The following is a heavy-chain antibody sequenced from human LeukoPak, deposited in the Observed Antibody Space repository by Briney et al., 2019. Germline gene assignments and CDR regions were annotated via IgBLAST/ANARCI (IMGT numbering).Heavy chain of an antibody. CDR3: ARAETQIHAFDI. D-gene: IGHD5-24*01. Sequence: GRSLRLSCAASGFNFTSYWLHWVRQAPGKGLVWVSRINSDGSSTHNADAVKGRFTISRDSAKNTLYLQMNSLRAEDTAVYYCARAETQIHAFDIWGRGTMVTVSS. CDR2: INSDGSST. CDR1: GFNFTSYW. J-gene: IGHJ3*02. V-gene: IGHV3-74*01.